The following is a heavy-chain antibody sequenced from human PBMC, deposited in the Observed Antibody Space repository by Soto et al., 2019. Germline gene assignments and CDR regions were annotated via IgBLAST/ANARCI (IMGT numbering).Heavy chain of an antibody. V-gene: IGHV1-69*08. CDR2: VIPVLTTT. CDR1: GDTFSSYI. J-gene: IGHJ6*02. Sequence: QVQLVQSGAEVKKPGSSVRVSCRSSGDTFSSYIVNWLRLAPGRGLEWMGRVIPVLTTTDYAQNFRGRVMISAERSTNTVYLDLSSLRSDDTAVYYCARRRYCGYDCYHKHYYGMDVWGQGSLVTVAS. CDR3: ARRRYCGYDCYHKHYYGMDV. D-gene: IGHD2-21*02.